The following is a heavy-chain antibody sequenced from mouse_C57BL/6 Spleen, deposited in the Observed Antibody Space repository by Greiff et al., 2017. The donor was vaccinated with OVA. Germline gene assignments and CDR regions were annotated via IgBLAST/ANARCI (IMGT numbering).Heavy chain of an antibody. CDR3: ARNLRHCGYFDY. J-gene: IGHJ2*01. D-gene: IGHD3-2*02. Sequence: VQLQESGPGLVQPSQSLSITCTVSGFSLTSYGVHWVRQSPGKGLEWLGVIWSGGSTDYNAAFISRQGISKCNAKSQVFSKMSSLQAEDTAIYSCARNLRHCGYFDYWGQGTTLTVSS. CDR2: IWSGGST. CDR1: GFSLTSYG. V-gene: IGHV2-2*01.